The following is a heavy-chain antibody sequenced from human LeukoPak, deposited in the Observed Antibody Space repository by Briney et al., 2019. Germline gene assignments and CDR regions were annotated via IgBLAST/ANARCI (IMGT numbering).Heavy chain of an antibody. CDR1: GGTFSSYA. Sequence: ASVKVSCKASGGTFSSYAISWVRQAPGQGLEWMGWISAYNGNTNYAQKLQGRVTMTTDTSTSTAYMELRSLRSDDTAVYYCARVTGATTSHNWFDPWGQGTLVTVSS. D-gene: IGHD1-26*01. CDR3: ARVTGATTSHNWFDP. CDR2: ISAYNGNT. V-gene: IGHV1-18*01. J-gene: IGHJ5*02.